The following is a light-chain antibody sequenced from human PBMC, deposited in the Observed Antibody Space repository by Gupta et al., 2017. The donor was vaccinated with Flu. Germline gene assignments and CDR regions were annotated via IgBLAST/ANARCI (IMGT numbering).Light chain of an antibody. CDR1: AEPYPY. V-gene: IGLV3-25*03. CDR2: KDP. Sequence: GAAEPYPYVYWFQHKPGPAPALLIFKDPERTSGIADRFPSSGSVTTVTLTITGVQAEDEDDDYCKSADRISTYYVFGAGTKVTVL. J-gene: IGLJ1*01. CDR3: KSADRISTYYV.